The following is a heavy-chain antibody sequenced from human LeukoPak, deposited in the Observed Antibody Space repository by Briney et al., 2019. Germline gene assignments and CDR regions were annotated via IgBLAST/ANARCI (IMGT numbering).Heavy chain of an antibody. D-gene: IGHD3-22*01. V-gene: IGHV4-59*01. CDR2: IHYSGST. Sequence: SETLSLTCTVSGGSISSYYWSWIRQPPGKGLEWIGYIHYSGSTNYNPSLKSRVTISVDTSKNQFSLKLSSVTAADTAVYYCARDSTLVGITGCFDYWGQGTLVTVS. J-gene: IGHJ4*02. CDR3: ARDSTLVGITGCFDY. CDR1: GGSISSYY.